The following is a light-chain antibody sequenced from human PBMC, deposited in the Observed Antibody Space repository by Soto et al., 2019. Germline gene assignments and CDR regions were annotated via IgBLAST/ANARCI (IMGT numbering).Light chain of an antibody. CDR1: PSVRSSN. CDR2: AAS. V-gene: IGKV3-20*01. CDR3: QYYGNSRIT. Sequence: LSRAERSSLSCKASPSVRSSNLAWYQQKPGQAPRLLIYAASSGATGIPYRFSGSGSETDFTLTINRLEPEDFAVYYCQYYGNSRITFGQGTRLEIK. J-gene: IGKJ5*01.